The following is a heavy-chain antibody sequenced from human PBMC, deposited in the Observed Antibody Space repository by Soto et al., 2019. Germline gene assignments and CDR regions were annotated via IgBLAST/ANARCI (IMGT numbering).Heavy chain of an antibody. J-gene: IGHJ4*02. CDR2: SSNSGSFT. D-gene: IGHD1-1*01. V-gene: IGHV3-11*06. CDR3: VRSGDNYNLLDY. CDR1: GFTFSDHY. Sequence: GGSLRLSCAASGFTFSDHYMSWIRQAPGKGLEWIGYSSNSGSFTRYADSVKGRFSISRDNAKNSLYLQINSLRGDDTAVYYCVRSGDNYNLLDYWGQGTPVTVSS.